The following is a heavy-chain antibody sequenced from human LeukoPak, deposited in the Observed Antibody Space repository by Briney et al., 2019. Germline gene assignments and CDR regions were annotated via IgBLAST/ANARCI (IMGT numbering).Heavy chain of an antibody. Sequence: PGGALRLSCAASGFTFSSYSMSWVRQAPGKGLEWVANIKQDGSEKNYVGSVKGRFTISRDNAKNSLYLQMNSLRAEDTAVYYCARDKIVGATHFDYWGQGTLVTVSS. CDR2: IKQDGSEK. CDR3: ARDKIVGATHFDY. V-gene: IGHV3-7*01. J-gene: IGHJ4*02. CDR1: GFTFSSYS. D-gene: IGHD1-26*01.